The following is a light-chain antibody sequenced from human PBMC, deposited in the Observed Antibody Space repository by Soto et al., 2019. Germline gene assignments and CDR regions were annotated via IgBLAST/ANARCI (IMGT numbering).Light chain of an antibody. CDR3: CSYLGSSTV. Sequence: QSALTQPASVSGSPGQSITISCTGVSGDVGIYNLVSWYQQHPAKAPKLIIYEDDKRPSGVSNRFSGSKSGDTASLTISGLQSEDEAAYYCCSYLGSSTVFGGGTQLTVL. J-gene: IGLJ7*01. V-gene: IGLV2-23*01. CDR2: EDD. CDR1: SGDVGIYNL.